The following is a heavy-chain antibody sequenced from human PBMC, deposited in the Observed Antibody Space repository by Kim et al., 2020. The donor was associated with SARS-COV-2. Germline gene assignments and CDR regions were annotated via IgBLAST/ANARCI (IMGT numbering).Heavy chain of an antibody. Sequence: GGSLRLSCAASGFTFSSYAMSCVRQAPGKGLEWVSAISGSGGSTYYADSAKGRLTISRDNSKNTPYLQMNSLTAEDTSVYYCAKASGAYISSWDAAFDI. J-gene: IGHJ3*02. CDR3: AKASGAYISSWDAAFDI. CDR2: ISGSGGST. D-gene: IGHD6-13*01. CDR1: GFTFSSYA. V-gene: IGHV3-23*01.